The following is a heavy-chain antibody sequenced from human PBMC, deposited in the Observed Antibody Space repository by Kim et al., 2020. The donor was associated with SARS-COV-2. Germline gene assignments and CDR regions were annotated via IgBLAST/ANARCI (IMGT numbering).Heavy chain of an antibody. V-gene: IGHV1-69*01. CDR3: ARPDSPYDSSEDYFDY. J-gene: IGHJ4*02. D-gene: IGHD3-22*01. Sequence: KFQGRVTITADESTSTAYMELSSLRSEDTAVYYCARPDSPYDSSEDYFDYWGQGTLVTVSS.